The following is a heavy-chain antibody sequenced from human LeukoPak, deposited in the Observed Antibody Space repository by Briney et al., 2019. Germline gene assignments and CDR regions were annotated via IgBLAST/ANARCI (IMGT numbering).Heavy chain of an antibody. Sequence: SQTLSLTCAISGDSVFSSSAAWSWIRQSPSRGLEWLGRTYYRSKWYNAYAVSVKGRITINPDTSKNQFSLQLNSVTPDDTAVYYCAGGRAVTSPFDYWGQGTLVTVSS. V-gene: IGHV6-1*01. CDR1: GDSVFSSSAA. J-gene: IGHJ4*02. CDR3: AGGRAVTSPFDY. CDR2: TYYRSKWYN. D-gene: IGHD4-17*01.